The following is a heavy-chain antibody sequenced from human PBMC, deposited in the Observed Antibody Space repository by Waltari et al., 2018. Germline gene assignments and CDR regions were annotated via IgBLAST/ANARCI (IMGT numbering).Heavy chain of an antibody. CDR1: GGSITTITYF. D-gene: IGHD2-21*01. J-gene: IGHJ4*03. CDR2: FSYNWNT. CDR3: ARGLGAIY. Sequence: QLQMQESGPSLVRPSETLSLTCAVSGGSITTITYFWGWIRQPPGKGLEWMASFSYNWNTYYNPSLKSRVTISGDTSKNQFSLLLTSVTAADTAVYYCARGLGAIYWGHGTLVTVSS. V-gene: IGHV4-39*07.